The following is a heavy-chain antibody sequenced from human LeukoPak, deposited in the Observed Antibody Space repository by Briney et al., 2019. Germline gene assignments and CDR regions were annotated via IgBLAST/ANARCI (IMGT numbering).Heavy chain of an antibody. CDR3: ARGLQWELPPWYFDL. V-gene: IGHV4-34*01. D-gene: IGHD1-26*01. Sequence: SETLSLTCAVYGGSFSGYYWSWIRQPPGKGLEWIGEINHSGSTNYNPSLKSRVTISVDTSKNQFSLKLSSVTAADTAVYYCARGLQWELPPWYFDLWGRGTLVTVSS. CDR2: INHSGST. CDR1: GGSFSGYY. J-gene: IGHJ2*01.